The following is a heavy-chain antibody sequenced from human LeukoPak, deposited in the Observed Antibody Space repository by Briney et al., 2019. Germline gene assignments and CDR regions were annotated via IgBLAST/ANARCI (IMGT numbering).Heavy chain of an antibody. V-gene: IGHV4-4*07. J-gene: IGHJ2*01. CDR3: ARGPTSAEFRNWYFDL. CDR2: IYSSGST. D-gene: IGHD1-14*01. Sequence: SETLSLTCSVSGGAITAYYWSWIRQPAGKGLEWIGRIYSSGSTNYNPSLRSRVTMSLDTSKKQLFLHLSSVTAADTAVHFCARGPTSAEFRNWYFDLWGHGTLVGVSS. CDR1: GGAITAYY.